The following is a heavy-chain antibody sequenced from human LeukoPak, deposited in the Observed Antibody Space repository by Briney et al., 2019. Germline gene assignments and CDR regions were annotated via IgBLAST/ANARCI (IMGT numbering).Heavy chain of an antibody. CDR1: GDSITSSNW. V-gene: IGHV4-4*02. J-gene: IGHJ2*01. Sequence: PSGTLSLTCAVSGDSITSSNWWSWVRQPPEKGLEWIGEIYHSGSTNYNPSLKSRVTISVDKSKSQFSLKLNSVTAADTAVYYCARVAQKLERIAVARTSEWRANWYFDLWGRGTLVTVSS. D-gene: IGHD6-19*01. CDR3: ARVAQKLERIAVARTSEWRANWYFDL. CDR2: IYHSGST.